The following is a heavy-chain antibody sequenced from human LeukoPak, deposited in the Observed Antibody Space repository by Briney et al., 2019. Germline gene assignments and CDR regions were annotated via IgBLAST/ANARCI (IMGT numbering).Heavy chain of an antibody. CDR3: AKDTSIGKYCTNGVCSPFDY. CDR2: ISDSGDYT. V-gene: IGHV3-23*01. J-gene: IGHJ4*02. CDR1: GFNFSSHA. D-gene: IGHD2-8*01. Sequence: PGGPLTLSCAGSGFNFSSHAKSCVRQAPGRGLEWFSVISDSGDYTSYAPSVRGRFTISRDNSRNTLYLQMISLSPEDTAVYYCAKDTSIGKYCTNGVCSPFDYWGQGALVTVSS.